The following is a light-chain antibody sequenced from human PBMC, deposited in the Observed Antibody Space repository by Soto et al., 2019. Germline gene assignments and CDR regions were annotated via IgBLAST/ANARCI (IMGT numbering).Light chain of an antibody. V-gene: IGKV1-5*01. CDR1: QSIYTW. CDR3: QQYNNYLWT. Sequence: DIQLTQSPSTLSASVGDRVTITCRASQSIYTWLAWYQQKPGKAPNLLIYDASNLETGVPSRFNGSGSGAEFSLTISSLEPDDFATYYCQQYNNYLWTFGQGTKVDNK. J-gene: IGKJ1*01. CDR2: DAS.